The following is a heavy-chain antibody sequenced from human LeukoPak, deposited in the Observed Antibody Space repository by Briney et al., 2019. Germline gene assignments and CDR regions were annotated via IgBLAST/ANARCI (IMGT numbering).Heavy chain of an antibody. CDR1: GFTFSSYG. V-gene: IGHV3-NL1*01. J-gene: IGHJ4*02. D-gene: IGHD5-18*01. CDR2: ISGSGAST. Sequence: PGGSLRLSCAASGFTFSSYGMHWVRQAPGKGLEWVSAISGSGASTYYADSVKGRFTISRDNSKNTLYLQMNSLRAEDTAVYYCAKDSSGGYSYGYFDYWGQGTLVTVSS. CDR3: AKDSSGGYSYGYFDY.